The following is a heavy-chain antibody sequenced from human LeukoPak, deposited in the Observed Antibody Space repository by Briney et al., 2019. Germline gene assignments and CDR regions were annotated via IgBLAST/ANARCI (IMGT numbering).Heavy chain of an antibody. CDR2: ISYSGST. Sequence: SETLSLTCTVSGGSIRSYYWSWIRQPPGKGLEWIGYISYSGSTNHNPSLRSRITISVDTSKNQFSLKMSSVTAADTAVYYCARDVRSGSYLGPWGQGTLVTVSS. CDR3: ARDVRSGSYLGP. D-gene: IGHD1-26*01. J-gene: IGHJ5*02. CDR1: GGSIRSYY. V-gene: IGHV4-59*12.